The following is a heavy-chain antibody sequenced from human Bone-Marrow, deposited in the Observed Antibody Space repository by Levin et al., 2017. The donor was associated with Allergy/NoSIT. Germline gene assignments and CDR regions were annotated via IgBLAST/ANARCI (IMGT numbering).Heavy chain of an antibody. CDR2: INHSGST. D-gene: IGHD3-9*01. CDR1: GYSISGNTYY. CDR3: ARAGRYDY. Sequence: SETLSLTCTVSGYSISGNTYYWGWIRQPPGKGLEWIGSINHSGSTYYNPSLQSRVTISVDTSKNQFSLTLTSVTAADTAVYYCARAGRYDYWSQGTLVTVSS. J-gene: IGHJ4*02. V-gene: IGHV4-39*07.